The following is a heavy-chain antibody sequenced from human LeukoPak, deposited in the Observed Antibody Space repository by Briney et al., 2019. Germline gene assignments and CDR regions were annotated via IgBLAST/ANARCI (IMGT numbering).Heavy chain of an antibody. Sequence: VASVKVSCKASGYTFTSYDINWVRQATGQGLEWMGWMNPNSGNTGYAQKFQGRVTMTRNTSISTAYMELSSLRSEDTAVYYCARREYCSGGSCYGNWFDPWGQGTLVTVSS. J-gene: IGHJ5*02. CDR3: ARREYCSGGSCYGNWFDP. V-gene: IGHV1-8*01. D-gene: IGHD2-15*01. CDR1: GYTFTSYD. CDR2: MNPNSGNT.